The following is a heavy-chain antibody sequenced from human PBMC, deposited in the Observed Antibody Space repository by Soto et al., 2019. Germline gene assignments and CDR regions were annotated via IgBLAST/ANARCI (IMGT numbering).Heavy chain of an antibody. D-gene: IGHD3-10*01. V-gene: IGHV3-11*05. CDR2: ISSSSSYT. J-gene: IGHJ4*02. CDR1: GFAFSDYY. CDR3: ARERDGYYGSGSFYFDY. Sequence: PGGSLRLSCAASGFAFSDYYMSWIRQAPGKGLEWVSYISSSSSYTNYADSVKGRFTISRDNAKNSLYLQMNSLRAEDTAVYYYARERDGYYGSGSFYFDYWGQGTLVTVSS.